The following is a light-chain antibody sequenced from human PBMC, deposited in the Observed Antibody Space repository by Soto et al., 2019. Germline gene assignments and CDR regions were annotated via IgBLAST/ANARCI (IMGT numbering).Light chain of an antibody. CDR1: QSISSY. CDR2: AAS. Sequence: DIQMTQSPSSLSASVGDRVTITCRASQSISSYLNWYQQKPGKAPKVLIYAASSLQSGVPSRFSGSGSGTDFTRTISRLQREDFATYYCQQSYNTLLTCGGGTKVQIK. CDR3: QQSYNTLLT. J-gene: IGKJ4*01. V-gene: IGKV1-39*01.